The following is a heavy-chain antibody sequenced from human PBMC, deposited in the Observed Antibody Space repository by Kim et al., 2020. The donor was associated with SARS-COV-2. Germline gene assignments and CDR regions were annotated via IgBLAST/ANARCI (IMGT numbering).Heavy chain of an antibody. Sequence: GGSLRLSCAASGFAFSTYSMNWVRQAPGKGLEWVSYITNTSRTIYYADSVKGRFTISRDNAKNSLYLQMNSLRDEDTAVYYCARDSKVMVAPSYNYYGMDVWGQGTTVTVSS. J-gene: IGHJ6*02. V-gene: IGHV3-48*02. CDR2: ITNTSRTI. CDR3: ARDSKVMVAPSYNYYGMDV. CDR1: GFAFSTYS. D-gene: IGHD2-21*01.